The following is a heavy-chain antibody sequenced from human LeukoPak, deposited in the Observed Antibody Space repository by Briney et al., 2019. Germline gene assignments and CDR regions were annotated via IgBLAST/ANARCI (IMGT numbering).Heavy chain of an antibody. CDR1: EYSFTSSW. D-gene: IGHD4-11*01. J-gene: IGHJ5*02. CDR3: AKAVDYSHNWFDP. Sequence: GESLKISCKDSEYSFTSSWIGWVRQMPGKGLEWMGIIYPGDSDTRYSPSFQGQVTISADKSISTAYLQWSSLKASDTAVYYCAKAVDYSHNWFDPWGQGTLVTVSS. V-gene: IGHV5-51*01. CDR2: IYPGDSDT.